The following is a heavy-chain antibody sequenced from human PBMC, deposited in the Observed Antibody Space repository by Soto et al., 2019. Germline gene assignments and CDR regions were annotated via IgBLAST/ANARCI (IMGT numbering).Heavy chain of an antibody. V-gene: IGHV3-23*01. Sequence: QPGGSLRLSCAVSGFTINSHAMGWVRQAPGKGLEWVSAIGPRGRDTYYADSVKGRFIISRDNSKNTVSLQMNSLRAEDTAVYYCAILGGTYYAFDFWGQGTLVTVSS. CDR3: AILGGTYYAFDF. J-gene: IGHJ3*01. D-gene: IGHD1-26*01. CDR2: IGPRGRDT. CDR1: GFTINSHA.